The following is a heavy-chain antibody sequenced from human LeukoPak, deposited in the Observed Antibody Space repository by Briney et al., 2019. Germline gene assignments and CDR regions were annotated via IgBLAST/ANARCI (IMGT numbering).Heavy chain of an antibody. V-gene: IGHV3-30*04. CDR1: GFTFSSYA. CDR2: ISYDGSNK. CDR3: ARVPREPYYYYGMDV. D-gene: IGHD1-26*01. Sequence: PGGSLRLSCAASGFTFSSYAMHWVRQAPGKGLEWVAVISYDGSNKYYADSVKGRFTISRDNSKNTLYLQMNSLRAEDTAVYYCARVPREPYYYYGMDVRGQGTTVTVSS. J-gene: IGHJ6*02.